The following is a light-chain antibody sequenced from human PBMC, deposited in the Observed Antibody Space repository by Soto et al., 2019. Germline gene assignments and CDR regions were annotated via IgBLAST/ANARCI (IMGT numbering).Light chain of an antibody. Sequence: DIQLTQSPSFLSASVGDRVTVSCRASQDISTSLAWFQQKAGKVPQLLVYPASTLQDGVPSRFSGSGSGTYFTLTINNLQAEYFATYYCQHLRTYPFSFGQGTKLDIK. CDR1: QDISTS. V-gene: IGKV1-9*01. J-gene: IGKJ2*03. CDR2: PAS. CDR3: QHLRTYPFS.